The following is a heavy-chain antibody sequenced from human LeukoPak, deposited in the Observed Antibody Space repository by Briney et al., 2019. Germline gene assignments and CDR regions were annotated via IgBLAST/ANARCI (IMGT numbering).Heavy chain of an antibody. CDR3: ARVEAYCSRTSCHDY. CDR2: ISAYNGNT. J-gene: IGHJ4*02. CDR1: GFTFTSYG. D-gene: IGHD2-2*01. Sequence: ASVKVSCKASGFTFTSYGISWVRQAPGQGLEWLGWISAYNGNTDYAQKFQGEVTMTTDTSTSTAHMELRSLKSDDTAVYYCARVEAYCSRTSCHDYWGLGTLVTVSS. V-gene: IGHV1-18*01.